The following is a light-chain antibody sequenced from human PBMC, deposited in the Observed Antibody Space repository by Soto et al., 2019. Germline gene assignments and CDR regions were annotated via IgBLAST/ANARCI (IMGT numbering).Light chain of an antibody. J-gene: IGKJ4*01. CDR3: LQHNSFPRT. Sequence: IVITQSPYVLSVSPGERATLSSKARQSVSSNLAWHQQKPGQAPRILMYDASTRAAGIPARFSGSGSGTDFTLTISNLQPEDVATYYCLQHNSFPRTLAGGSKVDIK. V-gene: IGKV3-15*01. CDR2: DAS. CDR1: QSVSSN.